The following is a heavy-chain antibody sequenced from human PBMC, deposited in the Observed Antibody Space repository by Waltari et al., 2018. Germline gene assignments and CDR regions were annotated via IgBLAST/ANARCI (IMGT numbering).Heavy chain of an antibody. J-gene: IGHJ4*02. V-gene: IGHV1-8*01. CDR1: GYAFTSSD. Sequence: QVQLLQSGAEVKPPGASVMVSCRASGYAFTSSDINWVRQAPGQGLEWMGWMNPNSGNTGDAQKFQGRVTMTRNTAISTAYMELSSLRPEDTAVYYCARETSASDYWGQGTLVTVSS. CDR2: MNPNSGNT. CDR3: ARETSASDY.